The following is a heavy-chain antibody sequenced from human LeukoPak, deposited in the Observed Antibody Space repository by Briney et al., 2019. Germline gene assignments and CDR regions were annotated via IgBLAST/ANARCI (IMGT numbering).Heavy chain of an antibody. D-gene: IGHD3-9*01. Sequence: SETLSLTCTVSGGSVSSSTYYWGWIRQPPGKGLEWIGNIHYSGSTYYNPSLTSRVTMSVDTSNNQFSLKMHSVTAADTAVYYCARLSKGRFFDYIFDYWGQGTLVTVSS. CDR3: ARLSKGRFFDYIFDY. CDR2: IHYSGST. CDR1: GGSVSSSTYY. J-gene: IGHJ4*02. V-gene: IGHV4-39*01.